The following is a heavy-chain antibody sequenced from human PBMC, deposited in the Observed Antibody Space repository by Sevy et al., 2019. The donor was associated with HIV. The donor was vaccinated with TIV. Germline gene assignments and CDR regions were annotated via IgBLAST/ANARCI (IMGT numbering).Heavy chain of an antibody. Sequence: GGSLRLSCAASGFTFSSYTMNWVRQAPGKGLEWVSSITGGSSYIYYADSVKGRFTISRDNAKNSLYLQMNSLRAEDTAVYYGARDGGCSSTSCLRYFDCWGQGSLVTVSS. CDR3: ARDGGCSSTSCLRYFDC. V-gene: IGHV3-21*01. CDR1: GFTFSSYT. D-gene: IGHD2-2*01. CDR2: ITGGSSYI. J-gene: IGHJ4*02.